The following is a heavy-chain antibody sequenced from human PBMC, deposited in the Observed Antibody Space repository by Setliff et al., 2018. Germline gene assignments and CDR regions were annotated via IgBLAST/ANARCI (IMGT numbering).Heavy chain of an antibody. V-gene: IGHV3-23*01. J-gene: IGHJ4*01. CDR3: AKSPHDFWSGRVFFDY. CDR1: GLTFNSYA. CDR2: IIGSGIST. D-gene: IGHD3-3*01. Sequence: HPGGSLRLSCAASGLTFNSYAMSWVRQAPGKGLEWVSSIIGSGISTYYADSVQGRFTISRDNHKNTLHLQMNSLRVEDTAIYYCAKSPHDFWSGRVFFDYWGQGILVTVSS.